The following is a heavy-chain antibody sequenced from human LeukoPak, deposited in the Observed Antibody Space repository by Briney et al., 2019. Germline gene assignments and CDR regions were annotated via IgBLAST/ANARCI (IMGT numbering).Heavy chain of an antibody. D-gene: IGHD3-3*01. CDR3: ARGDISDSWSGPMDV. CDR2: MNPNSDNT. V-gene: IGHV1-8*01. CDR1: GYTFTSYD. Sequence: GSSVKVSCKASGYTFTSYDINCVRQATGQGLEWMGWMNPNSDNTANAQKFQGRLTMTRNTSISTAYMELSSLTSEDTAVYYCARGDISDSWSGPMDVWGKGTTVTVPS. J-gene: IGHJ6*04.